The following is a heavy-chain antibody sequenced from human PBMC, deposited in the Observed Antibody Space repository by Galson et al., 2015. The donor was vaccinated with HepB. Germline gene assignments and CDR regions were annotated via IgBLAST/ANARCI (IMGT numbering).Heavy chain of an antibody. V-gene: IGHV3-9*01. Sequence: SLRLSCAASGFTFDDYAMHWVRQAPGKGLEWVSGISWNSGSIGYADSVKGRFTISRDNAKNSLYLQMNSLRAEDTALYYCAKGEPAAISDVDYYYYYYMDVWGKGTTVTVSS. CDR3: AKGEPAAISDVDYYYYYYMDV. D-gene: IGHD2-2*02. CDR2: ISWNSGSI. CDR1: GFTFDDYA. J-gene: IGHJ6*03.